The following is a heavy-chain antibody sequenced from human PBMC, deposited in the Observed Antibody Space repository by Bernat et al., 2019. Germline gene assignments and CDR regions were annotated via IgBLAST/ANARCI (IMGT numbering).Heavy chain of an antibody. CDR1: GGSFSSGGYY. D-gene: IGHD3-10*01. V-gene: IGHV4-31*11. CDR3: ARGSMVRGVIVYYYGMDV. J-gene: IGHJ6*02. Sequence: QVQLQQWGAGLLKPSETLSLTCAVYGGSFSSGGYYWSWIRQHPGKGLEWIGYIYYSGSTYYNPSLKSRVTISVDTSKNQFSLKLSSVTAADTAVYYCARGSMVRGVIVYYYGMDVWGQGTTVTVSS. CDR2: IYYSGST.